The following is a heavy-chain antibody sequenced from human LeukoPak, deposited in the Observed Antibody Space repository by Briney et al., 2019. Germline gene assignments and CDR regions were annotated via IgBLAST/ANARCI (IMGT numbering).Heavy chain of an antibody. CDR2: IYETGNS. J-gene: IGHJ5*02. Sequence: KPSETLSLTCIVSGGSIARGGYSWTWLRQPPGKGLEWIGGIYETGNSHYNPSLKSRVTISVDFAKNHFSLSLTTVTAADTAVYYCARRTGWVDPWGQGTLVTVSS. V-gene: IGHV4-30-2*01. CDR3: ARRTGWVDP. CDR1: GGSIARGGYS.